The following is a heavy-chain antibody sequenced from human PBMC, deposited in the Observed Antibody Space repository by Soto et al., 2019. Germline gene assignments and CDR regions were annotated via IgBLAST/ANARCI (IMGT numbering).Heavy chain of an antibody. Sequence: SETLSLTCTVSGGSISSSSYYWGWIRQPPGKGLEWIGSIYYSGSTYYNPSLKSGFTISVDTSKNQFSLKLSAVTAADTAVDYCARPFPPKSGYRDYWGQGTLVTVSS. D-gene: IGHD3-3*01. J-gene: IGHJ4*02. CDR3: ARPFPPKSGYRDY. V-gene: IGHV4-39*01. CDR1: GGSISSSSYY. CDR2: IYYSGST.